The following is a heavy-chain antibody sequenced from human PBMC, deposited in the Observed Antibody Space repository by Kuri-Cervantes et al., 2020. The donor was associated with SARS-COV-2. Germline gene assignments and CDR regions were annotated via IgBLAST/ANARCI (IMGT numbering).Heavy chain of an antibody. CDR3: AGGKWDRRSGAFDI. D-gene: IGHD1-26*01. J-gene: IGHJ3*02. CDR2: INSDGSTT. CDR1: GFALGTYA. V-gene: IGHV3-74*01. Sequence: GESLKISCTASGFALGTYAMHWVRQAPGKGLEWVSRINSDGSTTNYADSVRGRFTISRDTAKNTVYLQMSSLRADDTAVYYCAGGKWDRRSGAFDIWGQGTMVTVSS.